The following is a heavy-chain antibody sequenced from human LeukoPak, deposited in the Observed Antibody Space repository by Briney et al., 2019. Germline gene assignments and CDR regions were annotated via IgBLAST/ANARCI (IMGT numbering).Heavy chain of an antibody. CDR2: IYHSGNT. J-gene: IGHJ1*01. CDR3: AKDGSDYGGIPEYFQH. D-gene: IGHD4-23*01. Sequence: SETLSLTCTVSGYSISSGYYWGWIRPPPGKGLEWIANIYHSGNTYYNPSLKSRVTISVDTSRNQFSLKLSSVTAADTAVYYCAKDGSDYGGIPEYFQHWGQGTLVTVSS. V-gene: IGHV4-38-2*02. CDR1: GYSISSGYY.